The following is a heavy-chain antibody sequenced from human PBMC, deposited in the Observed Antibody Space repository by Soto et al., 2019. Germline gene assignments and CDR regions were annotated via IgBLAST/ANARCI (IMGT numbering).Heavy chain of an antibody. Sequence: GGSLRLSCAASGFTFSSYAMSWVRQAPGKGLEWVSAISGSGGSTYYADSVKGRFTISRDNSENTLYLQMNSLRAEDTAVYYCSISHNPADRLPQSYWGRGSLVTGS. D-gene: IGHD4-17*01. V-gene: IGHV3-23*01. CDR2: ISGSGGST. CDR1: GFTFSSYA. CDR3: SISHNPADRLPQSY. J-gene: IGHJ1*01.